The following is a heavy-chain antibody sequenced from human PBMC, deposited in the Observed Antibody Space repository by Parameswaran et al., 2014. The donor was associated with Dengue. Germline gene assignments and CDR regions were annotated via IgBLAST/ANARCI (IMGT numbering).Heavy chain of an antibody. D-gene: IGHD1-26*01. CDR2: ISYDGSNK. V-gene: IGHV3-30*18. CDR3: AKDTSGSYLGP. J-gene: IGHJ5*02. CDR1: GFTFSSYG. Sequence: ALRLSCAASGFTFSSYGMHWVRQAPGKGLEWVAVISYDGSNKYYADSVKGRFTISRDNSKNTLYLQMNSLRAEDTAVYYCAKDTSGSYLGPWGQGTLVTVSS.